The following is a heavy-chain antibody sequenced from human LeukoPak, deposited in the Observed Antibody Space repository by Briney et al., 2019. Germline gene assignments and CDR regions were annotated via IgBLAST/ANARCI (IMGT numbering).Heavy chain of an antibody. V-gene: IGHV1-24*01. J-gene: IGHJ3*02. D-gene: IGHD5-12*01. CDR1: GYTLTELS. CDR3: ATEKHVDIVATGEAFDI. CDR2: FDPGHGET. Sequence: ASVKVSCKVSGYTLTELSMHWVRQALGKGLEWMGGFDPGHGETIYAQKFEGRVTMTEDTSTDTAYMELSSLRSEDTAVYYCATEKHVDIVATGEAFDIWGQGTMVTVSS.